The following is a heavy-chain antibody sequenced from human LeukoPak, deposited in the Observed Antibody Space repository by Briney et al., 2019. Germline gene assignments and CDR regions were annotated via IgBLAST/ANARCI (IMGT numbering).Heavy chain of an antibody. CDR1: GGSFSGYY. D-gene: IGHD5-12*01. CDR3: ARGYDGDY. CDR2: INHSGST. J-gene: IGHJ4*02. V-gene: IGHV4-34*01. Sequence: PSETLSFTCAVYGGSFSGYYWSWIRQPPGKGLEWIGEINHSGSTNYNPSLKSRVTISVDTSKNQFSLKLSSVTAADTAVYYCARGYDGDYWGQGTLVTVSS.